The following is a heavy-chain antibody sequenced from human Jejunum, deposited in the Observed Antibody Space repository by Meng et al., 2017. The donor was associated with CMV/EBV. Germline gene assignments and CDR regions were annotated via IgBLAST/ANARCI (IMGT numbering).Heavy chain of an antibody. CDR1: GSTFSSYN. J-gene: IGHJ4*02. CDR2: ISSTSGSI. D-gene: IGHD6-13*01. V-gene: IGHV3-48*04. Sequence: SCAASGSTFSSYNINWVRQAPGKGLEWVSYISSTSGSIYYADSVKGRFTISRDNAKKSLYLQMNSLRAEDTALYYCARDGGYRNDYWGQGTLVTVSS. CDR3: ARDGGYRNDY.